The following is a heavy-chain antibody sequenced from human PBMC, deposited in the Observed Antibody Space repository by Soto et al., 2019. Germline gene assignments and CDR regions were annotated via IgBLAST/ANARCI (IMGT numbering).Heavy chain of an antibody. Sequence: LSLTCTVSGGSISSGGYYLSWIRQHPGKGLEWIGYIYYSGSTYYNPSLKSRVTISVDTSKNQFSLKLSSVTAADTAVYYCARALGLRIGYYFDYWGQGTLVTVSS. D-gene: IGHD4-17*01. CDR2: IYYSGST. CDR3: ARALGLRIGYYFDY. CDR1: GGSISSGGYY. V-gene: IGHV4-31*03. J-gene: IGHJ4*02.